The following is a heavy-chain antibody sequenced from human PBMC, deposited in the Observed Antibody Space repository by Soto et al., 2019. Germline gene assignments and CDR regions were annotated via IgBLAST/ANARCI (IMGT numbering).Heavy chain of an antibody. V-gene: IGHV4-30-2*01. CDR3: VRSGCSSTACHTDWFDP. CDR1: GASVDSGGYS. Sequence: SETLSLTCAVSGASVDSGGYSWSWIRQPPGKGLEWIGYIYHGVSTDYNPSLKSRVTISVDSSKNLFSLSLSSVTAANTAVYFCVRSGCSSTACHTDWFDPWGPGTLVTVSS. J-gene: IGHJ5*02. D-gene: IGHD2-2*01. CDR2: IYHGVST.